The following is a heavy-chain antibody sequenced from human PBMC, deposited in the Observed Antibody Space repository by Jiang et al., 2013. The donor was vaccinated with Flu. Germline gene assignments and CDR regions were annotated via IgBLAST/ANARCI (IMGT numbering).Heavy chain of an antibody. CDR3: ARDNRRGYSSSSSWFDP. J-gene: IGHJ5*02. CDR2: IYYSGST. V-gene: IGHV4-59*01. D-gene: IGHD6-6*01. Sequence: GLVKPSETLSLTCTVSGGSISSYYWSWIRQPPGKGLEWIGYIYYSGSTNYNPSLKSRVTISVDTSKNQFSLKLSSVTAADTAVYYCARDNRRGYSSSSSWFDPWGQGTLVTVSS. CDR1: GGSISSYY.